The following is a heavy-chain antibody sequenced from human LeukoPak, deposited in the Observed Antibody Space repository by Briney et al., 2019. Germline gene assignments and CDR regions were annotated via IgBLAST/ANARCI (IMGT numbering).Heavy chain of an antibody. CDR2: IYHGGNT. CDR1: GGSINSGSYY. D-gene: IGHD1-26*01. V-gene: IGHV4-39*07. J-gene: IGHJ4*02. CDR3: ASPIVGATVASDY. Sequence: SETLSLTCTVSGGSINSGSYYWNWIRQPPGKGLEWIGSIYHGGNTYYNPSLKSRVTISVDTSKNQFSLKLSSVTAADTAVYYCASPIVGATVASDYWGQGTLVTVSS.